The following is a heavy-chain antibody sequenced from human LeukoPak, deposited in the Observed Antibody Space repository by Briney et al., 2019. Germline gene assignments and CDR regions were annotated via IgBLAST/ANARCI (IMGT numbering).Heavy chain of an antibody. Sequence: GESLKISCKGSGYSFTSYWIAWVRQMPGKGLEWMGIIYPGDSDTRYSPSFQGQVTISADKSISTAYLQWSSLKASDTAMYYCARHPILNPNLEYYFDYWGQGTLVTVSS. CDR2: IYPGDSDT. D-gene: IGHD2-15*01. CDR1: GYSFTSYW. V-gene: IGHV5-51*01. CDR3: ARHPILNPNLEYYFDY. J-gene: IGHJ4*02.